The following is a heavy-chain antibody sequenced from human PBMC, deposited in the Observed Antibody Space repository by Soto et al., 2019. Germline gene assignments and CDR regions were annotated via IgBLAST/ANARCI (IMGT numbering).Heavy chain of an antibody. J-gene: IGHJ5*02. V-gene: IGHV4-59*01. CDR1: GGSISSSY. CDR2: IYDDGSA. CDR3: ARDKYCSGGSCRKNWFDP. Sequence: LSLTCTVSGGSISSSYWSWIRQPPGKGLEWLAYIYDDGSANYNPSLKSRTTISLDMSKNPFSLKLTSVTAADTAVYYCARDKYCSGGSCRKNWFDPWGQGTLVTVSS. D-gene: IGHD2-15*01.